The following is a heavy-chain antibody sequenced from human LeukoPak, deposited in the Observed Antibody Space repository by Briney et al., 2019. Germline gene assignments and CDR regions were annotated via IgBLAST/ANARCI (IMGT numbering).Heavy chain of an antibody. CDR1: GGSISSYY. CDR3: TRGSIAYYYMDA. V-gene: IGHV4-59*01. Sequence: SETLSLTCTVSGGSISSYYWSWIRQPPGKGLEWIGNIYYSGSTNYYPSLKSRVTISVDTSKNQFSLKLSSVTAADTAVYYCTRGSIAYYYMDAWGKGTTVTISS. CDR2: IYYSGST. J-gene: IGHJ6*03. D-gene: IGHD3-22*01.